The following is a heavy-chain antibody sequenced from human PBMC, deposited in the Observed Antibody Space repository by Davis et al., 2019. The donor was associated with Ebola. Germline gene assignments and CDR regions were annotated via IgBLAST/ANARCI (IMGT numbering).Heavy chain of an antibody. CDR3: ATVLHRGRYYYYGMDV. CDR1: GYTLTELS. CDR2: FDPEDGET. J-gene: IGHJ6*02. V-gene: IGHV1-24*01. Sequence: ASVTVSCKVSGYTLTELSMHWVRQAPGKGLEWMGGFDPEDGETIYAQKFQGRVTMTEDTSTDTAYMELSSLRSEDTAVYYCATVLHRGRYYYYGMDVWGQGTTVTVSS. D-gene: IGHD4-11*01.